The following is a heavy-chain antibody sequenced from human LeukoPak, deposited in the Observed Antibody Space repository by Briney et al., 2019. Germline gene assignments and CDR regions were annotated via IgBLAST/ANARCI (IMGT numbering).Heavy chain of an antibody. CDR3: ARSGYYYDSSGHFGY. CDR1: GGSISSYY. D-gene: IGHD3-22*01. Sequence: SETLSLTCTVSGGSISSYYWSWIRQPPGKGLEWIGYIYYSGSTNYNPSLKSRVTISVDTSKNQFSLKLSSVTAADTAVYYCARSGYYYDSSGHFGYWGQGTLVTVSS. V-gene: IGHV4-59*01. J-gene: IGHJ4*02. CDR2: IYYSGST.